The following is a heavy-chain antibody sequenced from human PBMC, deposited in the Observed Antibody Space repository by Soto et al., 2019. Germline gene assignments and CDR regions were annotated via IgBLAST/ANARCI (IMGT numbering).Heavy chain of an antibody. V-gene: IGHV4-31*11. CDR2: IYFSGST. D-gene: IGHD3-16*01. Sequence: QLQLQESGPGLVKPSQTLSLTCAVSGGAISNGGYYWSWIRQHPGKGLEWIGSIYFSGSTYYNPSIKSPVTISVATPKNQFSLKLSSVTAADTAVYYCARDSHSQQTNHRWGGGDMDVWGKGTTVTVSS. CDR1: GGAISNGGYY. CDR3: ARDSHSQQTNHRWGGGDMDV. J-gene: IGHJ6*03.